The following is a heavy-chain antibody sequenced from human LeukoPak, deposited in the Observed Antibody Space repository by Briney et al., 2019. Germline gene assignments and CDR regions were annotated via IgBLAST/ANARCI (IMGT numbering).Heavy chain of an antibody. V-gene: IGHV1-2*06. D-gene: IGHD6-19*01. J-gene: IGHJ4*02. CDR1: GYTFTGYY. Sequence: ASVKVPCKASGYTFTGYYMHWVRQAPGQGLEWMGRINPNSGGTNYAQKFQGRVTMTRDTSISTAYMELSRLRSDDTAVYYCARVSKVLAVAGTSDYWGQGTLVTVSS. CDR3: ARVSKVLAVAGTSDY. CDR2: INPNSGGT.